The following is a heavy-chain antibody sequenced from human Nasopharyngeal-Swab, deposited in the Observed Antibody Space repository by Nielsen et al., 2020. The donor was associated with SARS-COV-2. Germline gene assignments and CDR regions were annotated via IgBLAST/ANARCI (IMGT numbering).Heavy chain of an antibody. J-gene: IGHJ6*03. D-gene: IGHD3-3*01. V-gene: IGHV1-69*04. Sequence: SVKVSCKASGGTFISYAISWVRQAPGQGLEWMGRIIPILGIANYAQKFQGRVTITADKSTSTAYMELSSLRSEDTAVYYCARGCGITIFGVVTCYYMDVWGKGTTVTVSS. CDR1: GGTFISYA. CDR3: ARGCGITIFGVVTCYYMDV. CDR2: IIPILGIA.